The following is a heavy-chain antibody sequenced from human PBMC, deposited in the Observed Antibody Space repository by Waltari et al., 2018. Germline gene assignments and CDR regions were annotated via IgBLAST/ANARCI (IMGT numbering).Heavy chain of an antibody. CDR2: IRSKTYGGAP. CDR3: TRADGMTDLDY. J-gene: IGHJ4*02. V-gene: IGHV3-49*04. Sequence: EVQLAESGGGWVQPGRSLGLSCTASGFNFGDYAMTWVRQVPGKGLEWVGFIRSKTYGGAPEYAASVKGRFTISRDDSKSVAYLQMNSLRTEDTALYYCTRADGMTDLDYWGQGALVTVSS. CDR1: GFNFGDYA.